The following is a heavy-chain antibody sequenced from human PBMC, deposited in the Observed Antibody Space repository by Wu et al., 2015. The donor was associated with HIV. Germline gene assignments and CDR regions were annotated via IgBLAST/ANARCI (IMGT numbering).Heavy chain of an antibody. CDR1: EYSFIAYD. CDR3: ARGFSSTWYDHFDL. D-gene: IGHD6-13*01. CDR2: IIPIFGTA. J-gene: IGHJ4*02. V-gene: IGHV1-69*01. Sequence: QVQLVQSGAEMKKPGASVKVSCKGSEYSFIAYDINWVRQASGQGLEWTGGIIPIFGTATYAQRFQGRATITSDESTSTAYMELTSLRFEDTAVYYCARGFSSTWYDHFDLWGQGTLVTVSP.